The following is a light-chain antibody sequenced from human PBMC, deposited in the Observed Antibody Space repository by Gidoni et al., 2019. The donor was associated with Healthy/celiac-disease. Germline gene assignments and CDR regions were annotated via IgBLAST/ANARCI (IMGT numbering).Light chain of an antibody. J-gene: IGLJ2*01. CDR2: DTS. Sequence: QAVVTQAPSLTVSPGGTVPLTCGSSTGAVTSGHYPYWFQQKPGQAPRTLIYDTSNKHSWTPARFSGSLLGGKAALTLSGAQPEDEAEYYCLLSYSGARVVFGGGTKLTVL. CDR3: LLSYSGARVV. V-gene: IGLV7-46*01. CDR1: TGAVTSGHY.